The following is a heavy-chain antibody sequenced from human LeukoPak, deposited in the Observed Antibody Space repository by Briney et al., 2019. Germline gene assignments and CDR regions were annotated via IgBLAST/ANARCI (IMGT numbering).Heavy chain of an antibody. D-gene: IGHD6-19*01. V-gene: IGHV1-2*02. J-gene: IGHJ4*02. Sequence: ASVKVSCKASGYTFTSYYIHWVRQAPGQGLEWMGWINPNSGGTNYAQKFQGRVTMTRDTSISTAYMELSRLRSDDTAVYYCAREDSGIAVDYWGQGTLVTVSS. CDR2: INPNSGGT. CDR3: AREDSGIAVDY. CDR1: GYTFTSYY.